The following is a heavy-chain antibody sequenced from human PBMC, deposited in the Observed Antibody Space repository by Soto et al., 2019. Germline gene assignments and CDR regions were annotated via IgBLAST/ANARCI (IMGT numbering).Heavy chain of an antibody. CDR1: GFTFSDYY. V-gene: IGHV3-11*01. J-gene: IGHJ6*03. D-gene: IGHD6-6*01. CDR2: ISSSGSTI. CDR3: ARVSSSSGYYYYMDV. Sequence: GGSLRLSCAASGFTFSDYYMSWIRQAPGKGLEWVSYISSSGSTIYYADSVKGRFTISRDNAKNSLYLQMNSLRAEDTAVYYCARVSSSSGYYYYMDVWGKGTTVTVSS.